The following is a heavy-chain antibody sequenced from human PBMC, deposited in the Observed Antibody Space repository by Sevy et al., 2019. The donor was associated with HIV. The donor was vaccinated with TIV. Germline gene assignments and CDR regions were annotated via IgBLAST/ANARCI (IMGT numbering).Heavy chain of an antibody. CDR2: FDPEDGET. CDR3: ATEGLRYYSGASLYQGDWFDP. J-gene: IGHJ5*02. CDR1: EYTLTQLS. Sequence: ASVKVYCKVSEYTLTQLSMHWVRQAPGKGLEWMGHFDPEDGETIYGQKFQGRVTMTEDTSANTAYMQLNSLTSEDTAVYYCATEGLRYYSGASLYQGDWFDPRGQGTLVTVSS. V-gene: IGHV1-24*01. D-gene: IGHD2-15*01.